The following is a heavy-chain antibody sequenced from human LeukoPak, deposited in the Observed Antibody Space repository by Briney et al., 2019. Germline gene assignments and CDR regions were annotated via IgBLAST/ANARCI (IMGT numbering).Heavy chain of an antibody. CDR3: ARGSNSSSFRYYFDY. Sequence: GGSLRLSCAGSGFTFSRHWMSWVRQAPGKGLEWVANIKQDGSEKYYVDSVKGRFTISRDNAKNSLYLQMNSLRAEDTAVYYCARGSNSSSFRYYFDYWGQGTLVTVSS. J-gene: IGHJ4*02. CDR2: IKQDGSEK. CDR1: GFTFSRHW. D-gene: IGHD6-6*01. V-gene: IGHV3-7*01.